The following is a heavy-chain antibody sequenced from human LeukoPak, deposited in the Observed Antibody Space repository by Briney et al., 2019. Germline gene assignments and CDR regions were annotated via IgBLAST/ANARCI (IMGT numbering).Heavy chain of an antibody. CDR1: GYTFTGYY. D-gene: IGHD3-22*01. CDR2: INPNSGGT. Sequence: GASVKVSCKASGYTFTGYYMHWVRQAPGQGLEWMGWINPNSGGTNYAQKFQGRVTMTRDTSISTAYMELSRLRSDDTAVYYCARDSRLGGRNGSGFRYWGQGTLVTVSS. J-gene: IGHJ4*02. V-gene: IGHV1-2*02. CDR3: ARDSRLGGRNGSGFRY.